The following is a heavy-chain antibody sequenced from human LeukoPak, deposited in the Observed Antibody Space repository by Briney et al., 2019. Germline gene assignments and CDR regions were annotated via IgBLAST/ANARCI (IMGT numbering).Heavy chain of an antibody. V-gene: IGHV4-34*01. Sequence: SETLSLTCAVYGGSFSGYYWSWIRQPPGKGLEWIGEINHSGSTNYNPSLKSRVTISVDTSKNQFSLKLSSVTAADTAVYYCARGQVEYHYDSSGLTHRWFDPWGQGTLVTVSS. J-gene: IGHJ5*02. CDR3: ARGQVEYHYDSSGLTHRWFDP. CDR2: INHSGST. CDR1: GGSFSGYY. D-gene: IGHD3-22*01.